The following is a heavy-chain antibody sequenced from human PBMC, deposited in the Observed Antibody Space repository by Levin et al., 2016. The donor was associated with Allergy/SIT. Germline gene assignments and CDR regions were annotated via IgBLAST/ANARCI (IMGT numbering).Heavy chain of an antibody. CDR1: DGSLSGHL. D-gene: IGHD2-2*01. J-gene: IGHJ5*02. V-gene: IGHV4-34*01. CDR2: INHSGST. CDR3: AKCRNRAGYCSSTTCFCWFDP. Sequence: SETLSLTCGVYDGSLSGHLWSWIRQPPGKGLEWIGEINHSGSTNYNSSLKSRVTISVDTSKNQFSLNLTSVTAADTAVYYCAKCRNRAGYCSSTTCFCWFDPWGQGTLVTVSS.